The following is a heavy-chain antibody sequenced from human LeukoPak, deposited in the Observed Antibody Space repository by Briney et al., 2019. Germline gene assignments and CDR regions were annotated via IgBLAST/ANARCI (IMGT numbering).Heavy chain of an antibody. CDR3: ARVSWRYLGHSSGWSLIDS. V-gene: IGHV3-33*01. D-gene: IGHD6-19*01. Sequence: GGSLRLSCAASGFIFSSYGMHWVRQAPGEGLEWVAVIWYDGSNKYYADSVKGRFTISRDNSKNTLYLQMNSLGAEDTAVYYCARVSWRYLGHSSGWSLIDSWGQGTLVTVSS. J-gene: IGHJ4*02. CDR2: IWYDGSNK. CDR1: GFIFSSYG.